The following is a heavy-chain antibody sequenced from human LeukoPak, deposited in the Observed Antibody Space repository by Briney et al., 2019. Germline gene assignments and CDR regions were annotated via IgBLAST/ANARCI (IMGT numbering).Heavy chain of an antibody. Sequence: SVKVSCKASGGTFSSYAISWVRQAPGQGLEWMGGIIPIFGTANYAQKFQGRVTITADESTSTAYIEVSSLRSEDTAVYYCARGGPNPSGWLLDNWGHGTLVTVSS. V-gene: IGHV1-69*13. CDR3: ARGGPNPSGWLLDN. CDR1: GGTFSSYA. CDR2: IIPIFGTA. D-gene: IGHD6-19*01. J-gene: IGHJ4*01.